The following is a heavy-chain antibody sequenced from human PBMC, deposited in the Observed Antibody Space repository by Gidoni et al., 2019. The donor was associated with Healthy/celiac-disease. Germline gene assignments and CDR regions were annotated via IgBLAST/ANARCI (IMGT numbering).Heavy chain of an antibody. Sequence: QVQLQQWGAGLLKPSETLSLTCAVYGGSFSGYYWRWLRQPPGKGLEWIGEINHSGSTNYNPSLKSRVTISVDTSKNQFSLKLSSVTAADTAVYYCARGDYYDSSGYPTSPRPHYYYYGMDVWGQGTTVTVSS. D-gene: IGHD3-22*01. CDR1: GGSFSGYY. J-gene: IGHJ6*02. V-gene: IGHV4-34*01. CDR3: ARGDYYDSSGYPTSPRPHYYYYGMDV. CDR2: INHSGST.